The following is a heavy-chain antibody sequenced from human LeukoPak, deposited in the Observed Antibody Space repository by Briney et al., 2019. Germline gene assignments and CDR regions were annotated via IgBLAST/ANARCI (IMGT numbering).Heavy chain of an antibody. V-gene: IGHV4-34*01. CDR3: ARARNYYDSSGPTSDAFDI. D-gene: IGHD3-22*01. J-gene: IGHJ3*02. CDR2: INHSGST. CDR1: GGSFSGYY. Sequence: PSETLSLTCAVCGGSFSGYYWSWVRQPPGKGLEWIGEINHSGSTNYNPSLKSRGTISVDTSKNQFSLKLSSVTAADTAVYYCARARNYYDSSGPTSDAFDIWGQGTMVTVSS.